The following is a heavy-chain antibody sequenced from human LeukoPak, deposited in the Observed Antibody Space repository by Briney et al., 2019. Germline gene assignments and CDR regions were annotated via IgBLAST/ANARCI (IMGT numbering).Heavy chain of an antibody. CDR1: GFTFSNYA. D-gene: IGHD3-22*01. V-gene: IGHV3-30-3*01. Sequence: GGSLRLSCAASGFTFSNYAMHWDRQAPGKGLEWVAVISNDGSNKHYADSVKGRFTISRDNSKNTLYLQMNSLRAEDTAVYYCARDYYDSRGYLVPLGYWGQGALVTVSS. CDR2: ISNDGSNK. J-gene: IGHJ4*02. CDR3: ARDYYDSRGYLVPLGY.